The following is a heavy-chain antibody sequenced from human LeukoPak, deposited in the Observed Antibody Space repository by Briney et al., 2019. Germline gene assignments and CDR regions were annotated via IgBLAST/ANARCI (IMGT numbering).Heavy chain of an antibody. V-gene: IGHV5-51*01. Sequence: GESLKISCKGSGYSFTSYWIGWVRQMPGKGLEWMGIIYPGDSDTRYSPSFQGQVTISADKSISTAYLQWSSLKASDTAMYSXXXXPRXRXAAGGFDYWGQGTLVTVSS. CDR1: GYSFTSYW. CDR2: IYPGDSDT. J-gene: IGHJ4*02. D-gene: IGHD6-13*01. CDR3: XXXPRXRXAAGGFDY.